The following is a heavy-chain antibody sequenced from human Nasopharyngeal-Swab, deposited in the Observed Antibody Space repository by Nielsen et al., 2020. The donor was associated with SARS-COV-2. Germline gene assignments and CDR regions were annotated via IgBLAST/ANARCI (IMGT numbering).Heavy chain of an antibody. CDR3: ARRGFITGRAGYYYYMGV. D-gene: IGHD1-20*01. Sequence: SETLSLTCTVSGGSISSYYWSWIRQPPGKGLEWIGYIYYSGSTNYNPSLKSRVTISVDTSKNQFSLKLSSVTAADTAVYYCARRGFITGRAGYYYYMGVWGKGTTVTVSS. J-gene: IGHJ6*03. CDR2: IYYSGST. CDR1: GGSISSYY. V-gene: IGHV4-59*08.